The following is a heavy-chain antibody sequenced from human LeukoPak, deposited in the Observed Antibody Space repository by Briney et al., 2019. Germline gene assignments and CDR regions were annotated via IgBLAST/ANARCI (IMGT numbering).Heavy chain of an antibody. D-gene: IGHD3-10*01. J-gene: IGHJ5*02. CDR3: AKDRLHITMVRGVIGISWFDP. V-gene: IGHV3-23*01. CDR2: ISGSGGST. CDR1: GFTFSSYA. Sequence: GGSLRLSCAASGFTFSSYAMSWVRQAPGKGLEWVSAISGSGGSTYYADSVKGRFTISRDNSKNTLYLQMNSLRAEDSAVYYCAKDRLHITMVRGVIGISWFDPWGQGTLVTVSS.